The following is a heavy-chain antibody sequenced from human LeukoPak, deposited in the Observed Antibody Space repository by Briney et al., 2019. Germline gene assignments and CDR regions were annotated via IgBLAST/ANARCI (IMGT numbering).Heavy chain of an antibody. CDR1: GFTFSDYS. CDR3: ASGTIVGARGADN. CDR2: ISGNSHHI. V-gene: IGHV3-21*01. D-gene: IGHD1-26*01. J-gene: IGHJ4*02. Sequence: PGGSLRLSCAASGFTFSDYSMKWVRQAPGKALEWVSSISGNSHHIYYADPVKGRFTISRDNAYRSLYLQMDSLRVEDTAVYYCASGTIVGARGADNWSQGALVTVSS.